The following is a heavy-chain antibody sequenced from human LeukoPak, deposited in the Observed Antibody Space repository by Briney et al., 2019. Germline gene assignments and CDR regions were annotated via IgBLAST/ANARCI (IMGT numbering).Heavy chain of an antibody. D-gene: IGHD7-27*01. CDR3: ARRGSWGSGLDY. CDR2: TYYRSKWYN. J-gene: IGHJ4*02. Sequence: SQTLSLTCAISGDSVSSNSVTWNWIRQSPSRGLEWLGRTYYRSKWYNDYAVSVKSRITINPDTSRNQFSLQLNSATPEDMAVYYCARRGSWGSGLDYWGQGTLVTVSS. V-gene: IGHV6-1*01. CDR1: GDSVSSNSVT.